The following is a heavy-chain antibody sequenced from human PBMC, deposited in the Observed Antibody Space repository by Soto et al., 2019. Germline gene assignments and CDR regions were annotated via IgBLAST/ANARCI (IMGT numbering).Heavy chain of an antibody. J-gene: IGHJ3*02. CDR2: INAGNGNT. CDR1: GYTFTSYA. V-gene: IGHV1-3*01. CDR3: ARDHLSIVGATDAFDI. D-gene: IGHD1-26*01. Sequence: GASVKVSCKASGYTFTSYAMHWVRQAPGQRLEWMGWINAGNGNTKYSQKFQGRVTITRDTSTSTAYMELSSLRSDDTAVYYCARDHLSIVGATDAFDIWGQGTMVTVSS.